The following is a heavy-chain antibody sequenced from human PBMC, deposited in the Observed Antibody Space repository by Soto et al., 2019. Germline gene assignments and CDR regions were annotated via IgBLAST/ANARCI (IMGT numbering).Heavy chain of an antibody. V-gene: IGHV4-59*01. CDR3: AREGAAAAHYYGMDV. J-gene: IGHJ6*02. D-gene: IGHD6-13*01. CDR1: GGSISSYY. CDR2: IYYSGST. Sequence: ETLSLTCTVSGGSISSYYWSWIRQPPGKGLEWIGYIYYSGSTNYNPSLKSRVTISVDTSKNQFSLKLSSVTAADTAVYYCAREGAAAAHYYGMDVWGQGTTVTVSS.